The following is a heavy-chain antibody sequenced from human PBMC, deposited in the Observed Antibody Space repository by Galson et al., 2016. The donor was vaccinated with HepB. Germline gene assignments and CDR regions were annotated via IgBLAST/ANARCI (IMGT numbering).Heavy chain of an antibody. Sequence: SLRLSCAASGFTFRGHAMTWVRQAPGKGLEWVSVIYSGGSTYYADSVKGRFTISRDNSKNTLYLQMNSLRAEDTAVHYCEKNNGWYGTGYFDHLGRGILVTFSS. V-gene: IGHV3-66*01. CDR3: EKNNGWYGTGYFDH. CDR2: IYSGGST. CDR1: GFTFRGHA. J-gene: IGHJ2*01. D-gene: IGHD6-19*01.